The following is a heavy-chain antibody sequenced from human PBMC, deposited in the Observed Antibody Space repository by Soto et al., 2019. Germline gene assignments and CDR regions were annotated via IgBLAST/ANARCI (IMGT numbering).Heavy chain of an antibody. CDR2: ISAYNGNT. J-gene: IGHJ6*02. CDR1: GYTFTSYF. V-gene: IGHV1-18*01. Sequence: QVQLVQSGAEVKKPGASVKVSCKASGYTFTSYFITWVRQAPGQGLEWMGWISAYNGNTNYAQLLQGRVTMTTETSTATAYMEMRCLGSDDTAVYYCARQNYYSGMDVWGQGTTVTVSS. CDR3: ARQNYYSGMDV.